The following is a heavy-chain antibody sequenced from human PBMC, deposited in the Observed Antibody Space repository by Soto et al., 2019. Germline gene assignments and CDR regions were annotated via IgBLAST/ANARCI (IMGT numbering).Heavy chain of an antibody. D-gene: IGHD1-1*01. CDR3: ATDSGTSDY. Sequence: PGGSLGRSCAASGCTFSTYWMIWVRQAPGKGLEWVANIKQDGSETYYVDSVKGRFTISRDNAKNSLYLQMNSLRAEDTAVYYCATDSGTSDYWGPGTLVTVSS. CDR1: GCTFSTYW. J-gene: IGHJ4*02. CDR2: IKQDGSET. V-gene: IGHV3-7*01.